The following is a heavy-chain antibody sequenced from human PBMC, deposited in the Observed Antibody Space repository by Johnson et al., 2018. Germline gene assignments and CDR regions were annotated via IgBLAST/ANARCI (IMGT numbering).Heavy chain of an antibody. CDR1: RFTFSSYT. J-gene: IGHJ3*02. V-gene: IGHV3-21*01. CDR3: ARSDPRETRDAFDI. D-gene: IGHD2-21*01. Sequence: VQLVESGGGLVRPGGSLRLSCAASRFTFSSYTMNWVRQAPGKGLEWVSSISSSSSYISYADSVKGRFTISRDNAKNSLSLQLNSLRAEDTPVYYCARSDPRETRDAFDIWGQGTMVTVSS. CDR2: ISSSSSYI.